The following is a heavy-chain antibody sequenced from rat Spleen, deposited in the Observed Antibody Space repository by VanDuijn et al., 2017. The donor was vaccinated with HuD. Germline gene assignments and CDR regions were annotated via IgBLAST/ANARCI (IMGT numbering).Heavy chain of an antibody. V-gene: IGHV5-20*01. Sequence: EVQLVESGGGLVQPGRSLKLSCAASGFTFSDYYMAWVRQAPTAGLEWVATFSFDGRTTYYRDSVKGRFIISRDNAKSSLYLQMDSLRSEDTAIYYCATDGGIRGFAYWGQGTLVTVSS. CDR3: ATDGGIRGFAY. J-gene: IGHJ3*01. CDR1: GFTFSDYY. D-gene: IGHD4-3*01. CDR2: FSFDGRTT.